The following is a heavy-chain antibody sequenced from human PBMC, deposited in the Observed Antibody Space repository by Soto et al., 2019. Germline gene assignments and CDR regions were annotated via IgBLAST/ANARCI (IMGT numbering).Heavy chain of an antibody. D-gene: IGHD3-3*01. V-gene: IGHV4-30-2*01. CDR1: GGSISSGGYS. Sequence: PSETLSLTXAASGGSISSGGYSWSWIRQTPGKGLEWIGYISESGSTNNNKSLKSRVTISADRSKNHVSLRVTSVTAADTAIYYCARELRARFDPWGQGILVTVSS. CDR3: ARELRARFDP. CDR2: ISESGST. J-gene: IGHJ5*02.